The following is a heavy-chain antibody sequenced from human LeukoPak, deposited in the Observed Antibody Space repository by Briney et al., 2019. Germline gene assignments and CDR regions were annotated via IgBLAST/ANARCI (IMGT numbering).Heavy chain of an antibody. CDR2: IYYSGST. J-gene: IGHJ6*03. D-gene: IGHD1-26*01. CDR1: GGSISSYY. Sequence: SETLSLTCTVSGGSISSYYWSWIRQPPGKGLEWIGYIYYSGSTYYNPSLKSRVTISVDTSKNQFSLKLTSVTAADTAVYYCARVTVGLYYYYYMDVWGKGTTVTISS. V-gene: IGHV4-59*12. CDR3: ARVTVGLYYYYYMDV.